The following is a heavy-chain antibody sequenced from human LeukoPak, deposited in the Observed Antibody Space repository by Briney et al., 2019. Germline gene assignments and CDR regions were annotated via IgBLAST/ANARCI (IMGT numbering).Heavy chain of an antibody. CDR1: GGSISSYY. Sequence: PSETLSLTCTVSGGSISSYYWSWIRQPPGKGLEWIGYIYYSGSTNYNPSLKSRVTISVDTSKNQFSLNLSSVTAADTAVYYCARDRYGDYPDAFDIWGQGTMVTVSS. D-gene: IGHD4-17*01. V-gene: IGHV4-59*01. CDR2: IYYSGST. J-gene: IGHJ3*02. CDR3: ARDRYGDYPDAFDI.